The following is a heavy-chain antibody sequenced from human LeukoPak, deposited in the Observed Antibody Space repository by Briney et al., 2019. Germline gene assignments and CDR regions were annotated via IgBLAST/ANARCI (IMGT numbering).Heavy chain of an antibody. V-gene: IGHV4-59*01. CDR1: DGSISSYY. CDR3: ARWGHFDTSGYFVVDY. D-gene: IGHD3-22*01. Sequence: SETLSLTCSISDGSISSYYWNWIRQSPGKGLEWIGHIHYSGSTHYNPSLQSRVSISIDTSKNHFSLKLRSVTAVDTAVYYCARWGHFDTSGYFVVDYWGQGTLVAVSS. CDR2: IHYSGST. J-gene: IGHJ4*02.